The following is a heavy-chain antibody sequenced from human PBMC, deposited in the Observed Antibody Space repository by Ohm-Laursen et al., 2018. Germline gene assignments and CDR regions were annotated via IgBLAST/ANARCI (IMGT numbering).Heavy chain of an antibody. CDR1: GFTFSSYE. Sequence: SLRLSCAASGFTFSSYEMNWVRQAPGKGLECVSYISSSGDTIYYAVSVKGRFTISRDNAKNSLYLQMNSLRAEDTAVYYCARSLASGWYCFDYWGQGTLVTVSS. D-gene: IGHD6-19*01. CDR2: ISSSGDTI. J-gene: IGHJ4*02. CDR3: ARSLASGWYCFDY. V-gene: IGHV3-48*03.